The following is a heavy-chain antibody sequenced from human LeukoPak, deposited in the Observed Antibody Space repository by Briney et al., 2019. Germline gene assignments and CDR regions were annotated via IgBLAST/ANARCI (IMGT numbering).Heavy chain of an antibody. Sequence: ASVKVSCKASGYTFTGYYMHWVRQAPGQGLEWMGCINPNSGGTNYAQKFQGRVTMTRDTSISTAYMELSRLRSDNTAVYYCARVSAPYYDILHPLFDYWGQGTVVTVSS. J-gene: IGHJ4*02. D-gene: IGHD3-9*01. CDR2: INPNSGGT. CDR1: GYTFTGYY. V-gene: IGHV1-2*02. CDR3: ARVSAPYYDILHPLFDY.